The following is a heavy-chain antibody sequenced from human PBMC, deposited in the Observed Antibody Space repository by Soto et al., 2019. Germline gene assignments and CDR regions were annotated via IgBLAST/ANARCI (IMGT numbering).Heavy chain of an antibody. J-gene: IGHJ4*02. CDR2: IWYDGSNK. CDR3: ARDDGDYLGFDY. V-gene: IGHV3-33*01. Sequence: QVQLVESGGGVVQPGRSLRLSCAASGFTFSSYGMHWVRQAPGKGLEWVAVIWYDGSNKYYADSVKGRFTISRDNSKNPLYLQMNSMRAEDTAVYYWARDDGDYLGFDYWGQGTLVTVSS. CDR1: GFTFSSYG. D-gene: IGHD4-17*01.